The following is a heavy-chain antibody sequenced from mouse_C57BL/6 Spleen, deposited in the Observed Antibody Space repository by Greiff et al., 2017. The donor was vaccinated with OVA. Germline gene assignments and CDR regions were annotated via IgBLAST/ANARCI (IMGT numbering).Heavy chain of an antibody. J-gene: IGHJ2*01. CDR3: ARTPFITTVVAPYYFDD. V-gene: IGHV1-64*01. Sequence: VQLVESGAELVKPGASVKLSCKASGYTFTSYWMHWVKQRPGQGLEWIGMIHPNSGSTNYNEQFKSKATLTVDKSSSTAYMQLRSLTSEDSAVYYCARTPFITTVVAPYYFDDWGQGTTLTVAS. D-gene: IGHD1-1*01. CDR1: GYTFTSYW. CDR2: IHPNSGST.